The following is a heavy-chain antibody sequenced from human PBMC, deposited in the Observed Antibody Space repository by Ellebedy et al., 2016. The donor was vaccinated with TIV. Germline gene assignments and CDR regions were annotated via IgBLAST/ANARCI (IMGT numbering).Heavy chain of an antibody. V-gene: IGHV4-31*03. CDR2: INHRGSA. J-gene: IGHJ5*01. CDR3: VREGAYSKSFDS. CDR1: SVSISSGAYY. Sequence: MPSETLSLTCTVSSVSISSGAYYWSWIRQFSGKGLEWIGYINHRGSAYYNPSLRSRATISIDTSNNEFFLNLTSATAADTARYYCVREGAYSKSFDSWGQGTLVAVST. D-gene: IGHD4-11*01.